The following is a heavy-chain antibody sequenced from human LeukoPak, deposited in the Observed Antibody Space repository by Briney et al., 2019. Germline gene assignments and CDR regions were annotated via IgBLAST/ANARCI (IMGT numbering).Heavy chain of an antibody. V-gene: IGHV4-31*03. J-gene: IGHJ4*02. CDR2: IYYSGST. D-gene: IGHD2-15*01. Sequence: SQTLSLTCTVSGGSISSGGYYWSWIRQHPGKGLEWIGYIYYSGSTYYNPSLKSRVTISVDTSKNQFSLKLSSVTAADTAVYYCARTVVVVAATPLDYFDYWGQGTLATVSS. CDR3: ARTVVVVAATPLDYFDY. CDR1: GGSISSGGYY.